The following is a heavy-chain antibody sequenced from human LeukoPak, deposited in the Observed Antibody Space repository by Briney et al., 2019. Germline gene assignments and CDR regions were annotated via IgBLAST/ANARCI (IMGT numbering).Heavy chain of an antibody. V-gene: IGHV1-69*05. CDR3: AKGKDIVVVPAAMPTWFDP. Sequence: SVEVSCKASGGTFSSYAISWVRQAPGQGLGWMGGIIPIFGTANYAQKFQGRVTITTHESTRTAYMELSSLRSEDTAVYYRAKGKDIVVVPAAMPTWFDPWGQGTLVTVSS. CDR2: IIPIFGTA. CDR1: GGTFSSYA. D-gene: IGHD2-2*01. J-gene: IGHJ5*02.